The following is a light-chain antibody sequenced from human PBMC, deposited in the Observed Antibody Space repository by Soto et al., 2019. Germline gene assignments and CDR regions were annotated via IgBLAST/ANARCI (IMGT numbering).Light chain of an antibody. CDR2: AAS. J-gene: IGKJ3*01. CDR1: QGISSY. CDR3: QELNSYPPFT. Sequence: IQLTQSPSSLSASVGDRVTITCRASQGISSYLAWYQQKPGKAPKLLIYAASTLQSGVPSRFSGSGCGTDFTLTISSLQPEYFATYYCQELNSYPPFTFGPGTKVYIK. V-gene: IGKV1-9*01.